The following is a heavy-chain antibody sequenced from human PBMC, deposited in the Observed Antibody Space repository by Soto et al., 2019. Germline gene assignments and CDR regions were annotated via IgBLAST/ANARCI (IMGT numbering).Heavy chain of an antibody. Sequence: ASVKVSCKASGYTFTSYDINWVRQATGQGLEWMGWMNPNSGNTDYAQKFQGRVTMTRNTSISTVYMELSSLSSEDTAVYYCARGPRYYESGVRFDPWGQGTPVTVSS. D-gene: IGHD3-9*01. CDR2: MNPNSGNT. CDR3: ARGPRYYESGVRFDP. V-gene: IGHV1-8*01. CDR1: GYTFTSYD. J-gene: IGHJ5*02.